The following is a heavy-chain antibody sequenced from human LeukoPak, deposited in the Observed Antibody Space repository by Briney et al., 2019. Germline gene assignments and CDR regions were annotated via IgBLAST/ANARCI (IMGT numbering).Heavy chain of an antibody. CDR2: IYHSGST. D-gene: IGHD3-22*01. V-gene: IGHV4-38-2*01. J-gene: IGHJ4*02. CDR1: GYSISSGYY. Sequence: PSETLSLTCAVSGYSISSGYYWAWIRQPPGKGLEWIGSIYHSGSTYYNPSLKSRVTISVDTSKNQFSLKLSSVTAADTAVYYCARQGYYYDSSGDYWGQGTLVTVSS. CDR3: ARQGYYYDSSGDY.